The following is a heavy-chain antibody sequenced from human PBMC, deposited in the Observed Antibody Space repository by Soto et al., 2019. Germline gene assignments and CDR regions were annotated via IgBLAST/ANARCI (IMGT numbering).Heavy chain of an antibody. CDR1: GGSISSVYYY. V-gene: IGHV4-30-4*01. CDR3: ARGPAGDKVDY. CDR2: IYNSGST. Sequence: QVPLQESGPGLVEPSQTLSLTCTVSGGSISSVYYYWSWIRQPPGKGLEWIGHIYNSGSTYSNPSIKSRVTISVDTSKNQFSLNLSSVTATDTAVYYCARGPAGDKVDYWGQGTLVTVSS. D-gene: IGHD7-27*01. J-gene: IGHJ4*02.